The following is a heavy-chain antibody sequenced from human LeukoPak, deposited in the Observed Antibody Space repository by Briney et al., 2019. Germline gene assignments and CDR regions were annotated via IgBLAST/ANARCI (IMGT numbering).Heavy chain of an antibody. CDR3: AKEDYGGGKNWFDP. J-gene: IGHJ5*02. V-gene: IGHV3-30*18. CDR1: GFTFSSYG. D-gene: IGHD4-23*01. Sequence: PGGSLRLSCAASGFTFSSYGMHWVRQAPGKGLEWVAVISYDGSNKYYADSVKGRFTISRDNSKNTLYLQMNSLRAEDTAVYYCAKEDYGGGKNWFDPWGQGTLVTVSS. CDR2: ISYDGSNK.